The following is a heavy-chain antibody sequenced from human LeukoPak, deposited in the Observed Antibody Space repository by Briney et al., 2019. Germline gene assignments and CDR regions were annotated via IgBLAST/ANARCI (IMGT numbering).Heavy chain of an antibody. Sequence: SGGSLRLSCAASGFTVSSNYMSWVRQAPGKGLEWVSVIYSGGSTYYADSVKGRFTISRDNSKNTLYLQMNSLRAEDTAVYYCARLLQTIFDYWGQGTLVTVSS. D-gene: IGHD1/OR15-1a*01. J-gene: IGHJ4*02. V-gene: IGHV3-66*04. CDR2: IYSGGST. CDR1: GFTVSSNY. CDR3: ARLLQTIFDY.